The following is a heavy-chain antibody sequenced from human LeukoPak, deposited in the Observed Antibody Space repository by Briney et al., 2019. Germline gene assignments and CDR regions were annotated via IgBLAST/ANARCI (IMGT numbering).Heavy chain of an antibody. CDR2: IYTSGST. Sequence: PSETLSLTCTVSGGSISSYYWSWIRQPARKGLEWIGRIYTSGSTNYNPSLKSRVTISVDKSKNQFSLKLSSVTAADTAVYYCARQYSSSWYLDYWGQGTLVTVSS. V-gene: IGHV4-4*07. CDR3: ARQYSSSWYLDY. CDR1: GGSISSYY. D-gene: IGHD6-13*01. J-gene: IGHJ4*02.